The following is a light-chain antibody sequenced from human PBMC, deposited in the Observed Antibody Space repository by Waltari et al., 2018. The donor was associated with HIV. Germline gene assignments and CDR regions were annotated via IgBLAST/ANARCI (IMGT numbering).Light chain of an antibody. V-gene: IGLV2-23*02. CDR1: SSDVVRYNL. CDR3: CSYAGSPYV. CDR2: EVN. J-gene: IGLJ1*01. Sequence: QSALTQPASVSGSPGPSITISCTGTSSDVVRYNLVSWYQQHPGKAPKLMIYEVNKRPSGVSNRFSGSKSGNTASLTISGLQAEDEADYYCCSYAGSPYVFGTGTKVTVL.